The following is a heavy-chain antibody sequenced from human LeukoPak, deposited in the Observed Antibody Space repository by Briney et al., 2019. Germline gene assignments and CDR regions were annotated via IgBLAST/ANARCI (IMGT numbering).Heavy chain of an antibody. Sequence: SETLSLTCTVSGGSISSGSYYWSWIRQPAGKGLEWIGRIYTSGSTNYNPSLKSRVTISVDTSKNQFSLKLSSVTAADTAVYYCAREGADSGSELSRTLYYYYYYMDVWGKGSTVTVSS. V-gene: IGHV4-61*02. J-gene: IGHJ6*03. CDR1: GGSISSGSYY. CDR2: IYTSGST. D-gene: IGHD5-12*01. CDR3: AREGADSGSELSRTLYYYYYYMDV.